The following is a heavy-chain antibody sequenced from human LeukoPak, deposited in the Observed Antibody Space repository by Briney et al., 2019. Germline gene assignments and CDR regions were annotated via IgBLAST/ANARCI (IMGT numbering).Heavy chain of an antibody. D-gene: IGHD3-10*01. V-gene: IGHV3-30-3*01. Sequence: GRSLRLSCAASGFTFSSYAMHWVRQAPGKGLEWVAVISYDGSNKDYADSVKGRFTISRDNSKNTLYLQMNSLRAEDTAVYYCASFTMADYWGQGTLVTVSS. J-gene: IGHJ4*02. CDR3: ASFTMADY. CDR2: ISYDGSNK. CDR1: GFTFSSYA.